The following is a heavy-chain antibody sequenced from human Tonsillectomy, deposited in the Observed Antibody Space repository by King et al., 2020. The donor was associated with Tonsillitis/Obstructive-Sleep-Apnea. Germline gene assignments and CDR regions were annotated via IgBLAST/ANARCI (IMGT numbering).Heavy chain of an antibody. CDR2: INHSGST. J-gene: IGHJ5*02. CDR1: GGSFSGYY. D-gene: IGHD3-3*01. V-gene: IGHV4-34*01. Sequence: HVQLQQWGAGLLKPSETLSLTCAVYGGSFSGYYWSWIRQPPGKGLEWIGEINHSGSTNYNPSLKSRVTISVDTSKNQFSLKLSSVTAADTAVYYCARGSRFLEWLLGGYWFDPWGQGTLVTVSS. CDR3: ARGSRFLEWLLGGYWFDP.